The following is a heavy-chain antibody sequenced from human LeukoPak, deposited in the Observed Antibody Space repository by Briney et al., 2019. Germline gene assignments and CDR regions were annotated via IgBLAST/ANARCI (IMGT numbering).Heavy chain of an antibody. CDR3: ARDLAVAGTPLGY. CDR2: VNPNSGVT. J-gene: IGHJ4*02. V-gene: IGHV1-2*02. D-gene: IGHD6-19*01. CDR1: GYTFTGYY. Sequence: ASVKVSCKASGYTFTGYYLHWVRQAPGQGLQWMGWVNPNSGVTNYAQKFQGRVTMTRDTSISTGYMELRRLRYDDTAVYYCARDLAVAGTPLGYWGQGTLVTVSS.